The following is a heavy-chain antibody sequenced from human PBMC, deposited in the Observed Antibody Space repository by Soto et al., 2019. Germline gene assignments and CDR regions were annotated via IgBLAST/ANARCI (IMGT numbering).Heavy chain of an antibody. Sequence: QVQLVESGGGVVLPGGSLRLSCAASGFAFETFAMHWVRQAPGKGLEWVALISSDGTKKHLADAVKGRFTISRDNSKKMVYLMMQRLIGEVSAIYYCAKATAAACYYYYYGMDVWGQGTTVSVSS. CDR1: GFAFETFA. J-gene: IGHJ6*02. V-gene: IGHV3-30-3*01. D-gene: IGHD6-13*01. CDR3: AKATAAACYYYYYGMDV. CDR2: ISSDGTKK.